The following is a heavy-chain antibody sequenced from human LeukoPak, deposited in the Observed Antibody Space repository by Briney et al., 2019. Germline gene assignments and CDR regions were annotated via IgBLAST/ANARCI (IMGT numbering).Heavy chain of an antibody. D-gene: IGHD3-3*01. CDR1: GFIVSSNY. CDR3: ARVSVLRFLEWLSGVDY. CDR2: LYSGGDT. J-gene: IGHJ4*02. Sequence: GGSLRLSCAASGFIVSSNYMSWVRQAPGKGLEWVSVLYSGGDTYYADSVKGRFTISRDNAKNSLYLQMNSLRAEDTAVYYCARVSVLRFLEWLSGVDYWGQGTLVTVSS. V-gene: IGHV3-66*01.